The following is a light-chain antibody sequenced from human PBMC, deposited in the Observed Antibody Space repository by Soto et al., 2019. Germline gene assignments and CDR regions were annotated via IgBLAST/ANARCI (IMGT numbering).Light chain of an antibody. Sequence: VVLTQSPATLCLSPWERSTLSCRTSLSVSVYLDWYQQKPGQAPRLLISDASNRATGIPARFSGSGSGTDFTLTISSLEPEDFAVYYCHQRQYWPPITFGQGTRLEIK. CDR2: DAS. CDR1: LSVSVY. J-gene: IGKJ5*01. CDR3: HQRQYWPPIT. V-gene: IGKV3-11*01.